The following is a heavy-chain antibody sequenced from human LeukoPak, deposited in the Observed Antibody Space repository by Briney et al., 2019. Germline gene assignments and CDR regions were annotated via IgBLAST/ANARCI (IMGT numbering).Heavy chain of an antibody. D-gene: IGHD3-16*02. CDR2: MNPNSGKT. CDR1: GYTFTSYD. CDR3: ARLGELSSDDY. J-gene: IGHJ4*02. Sequence: ASXXVSCKASGYTFTSYDINWVRQATGQGGEWMGWMNPNSGKTGYAQKFRGRVSITRNTTIRKDYMEMRSLISEDTPVYYCARLGELSSDDYWGQGTPVTASS. V-gene: IGHV1-8*03.